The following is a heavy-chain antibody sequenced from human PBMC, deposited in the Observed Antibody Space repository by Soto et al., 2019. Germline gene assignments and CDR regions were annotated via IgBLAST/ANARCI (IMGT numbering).Heavy chain of an antibody. CDR3: ASIRGPIAAAGNSPFDY. CDR2: INHSGRT. Sequence: SETLSLTCAVYGGSFSGYYWSWIRQPPGKGLEWIGEINHSGRTNYNPSLKSRVTISVDTSKNQFSLKLSSVTAADTAVYYCASIRGPIAAAGNSPFDYWGQGILVTVSS. V-gene: IGHV4-34*01. CDR1: GGSFSGYY. D-gene: IGHD6-13*01. J-gene: IGHJ4*02.